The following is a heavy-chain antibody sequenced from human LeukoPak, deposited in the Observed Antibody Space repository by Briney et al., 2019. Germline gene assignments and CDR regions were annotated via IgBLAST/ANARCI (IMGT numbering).Heavy chain of an antibody. CDR1: GVSVSSGDYY. D-gene: IGHD1-26*01. V-gene: IGHV4-61*08. Sequence: KPSETLSLTCTVSGVSVSSGDYYWNWIRQPPGKGLEWIGHIYYSGSTNYNPSLKSRVAISVDRSKNHFSLKLSSVTAADTAVYYCPRDTGRHDDAFDFWGQGTVVTVSS. CDR3: PRDTGRHDDAFDF. CDR2: IYYSGST. J-gene: IGHJ3*01.